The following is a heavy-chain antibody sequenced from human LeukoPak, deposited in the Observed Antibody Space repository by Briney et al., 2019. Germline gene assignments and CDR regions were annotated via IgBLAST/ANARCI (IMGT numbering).Heavy chain of an antibody. CDR2: ISSSSSYI. D-gene: IGHD3-3*01. CDR1: GFTFSSYG. J-gene: IGHJ4*02. CDR3: ARFIVSWSGYYEEDFDY. V-gene: IGHV3-21*01. Sequence: GGSLRLSCAASGFTFSSYGMNWVRQAPGKGLEWVSSISSSSSYIYYADSAKGRFTISRDNAKNSLYLQMNSLRAEDTAVYYCARFIVSWSGYYEEDFDYWGQGTLVTVSS.